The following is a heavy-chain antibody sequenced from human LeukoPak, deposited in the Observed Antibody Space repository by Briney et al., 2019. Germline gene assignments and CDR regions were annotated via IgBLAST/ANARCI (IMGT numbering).Heavy chain of an antibody. V-gene: IGHV3-33*06. D-gene: IGHD6-13*01. CDR3: AKERGYSSSRALDY. CDR2: IWYDGSNK. J-gene: IGHJ4*02. CDR1: GFTFSSYG. Sequence: PGGSLRLSCAASGFTFSSYGMHWVRQAPGKGLEWMAVIWYDGSNKYYADSVKGRFTISRDNSKNTLYLQMNSLRAEDTAVYYCAKERGYSSSRALDYWGQGTLVTVSS.